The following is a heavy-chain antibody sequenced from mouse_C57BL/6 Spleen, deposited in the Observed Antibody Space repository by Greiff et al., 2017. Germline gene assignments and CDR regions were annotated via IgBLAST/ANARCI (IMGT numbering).Heavy chain of an antibody. CDR2: ISSGGDYI. CDR3: TRGDGYYVGSGAY. V-gene: IGHV5-9-1*02. CDR1: GFPFSSYA. J-gene: IGHJ3*01. Sequence: EVMLVESGEGLVKPGGSLKLSCAASGFPFSSYAMSWVRQTPEKRLEWVAYISSGGDYIYYADPVKGRFTISRDNARNTLYLQMSSLKSEDTAMYYCTRGDGYYVGSGAYWCQGTLVTVSA. D-gene: IGHD2-3*01.